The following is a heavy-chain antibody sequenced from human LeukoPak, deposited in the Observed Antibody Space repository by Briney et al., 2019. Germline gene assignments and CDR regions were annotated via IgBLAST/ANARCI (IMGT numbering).Heavy chain of an antibody. V-gene: IGHV3-49*04. Sequence: GGSLRLSCTGSGFTFGDFALGWVRPAPGKGLQWLGFIRSQAYGGTTEYAASLKARFTISRDDSRGIAYLQMNGLRVDDTAVYFCTRSVGKLGYCDTSSCYAGAFDTWGQGALVTVS. CDR3: TRSVGKLGYCDTSSCYAGAFDT. D-gene: IGHD2-2*01. CDR2: IRSQAYGGTT. CDR1: GFTFGDFA. J-gene: IGHJ4*02.